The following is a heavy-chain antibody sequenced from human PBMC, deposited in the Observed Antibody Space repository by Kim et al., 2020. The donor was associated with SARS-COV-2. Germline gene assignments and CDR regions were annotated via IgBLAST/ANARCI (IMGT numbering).Heavy chain of an antibody. CDR3: ARDSGGYDY. CDR2: SNK. J-gene: IGHJ4*02. Sequence: SNKYYVDSVKGRFTISRDNSKNTLYLQMNSLRAEDTAVYYCARDSGGYDYWGQGTLVTVSS. V-gene: IGHV3-30*01. D-gene: IGHD3-10*01.